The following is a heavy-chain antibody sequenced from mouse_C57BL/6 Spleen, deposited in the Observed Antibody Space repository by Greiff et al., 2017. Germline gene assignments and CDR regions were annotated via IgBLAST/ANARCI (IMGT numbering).Heavy chain of an antibody. CDR2: RSYGGSN. CDR1: GYSITSGYY. J-gene: IGHJ2*01. Sequence: DVQLQESGPGLVKPSQSLSLTCSVTGYSITSGYYWNWIRQFPGNKLEWMGYRSYGGSNNYNPSLKNRISLTRDTSENQFFLKLNSVTTEDTATYYSARGGRVDFGYWGHGTTLTVSS. CDR3: ARGGRVDFGY. D-gene: IGHD3-3*01. V-gene: IGHV3-6*01.